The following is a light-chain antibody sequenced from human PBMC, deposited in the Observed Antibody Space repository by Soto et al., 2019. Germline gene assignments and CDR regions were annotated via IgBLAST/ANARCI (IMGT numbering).Light chain of an antibody. CDR3: VSFTTSRTYV. J-gene: IGLJ1*01. Sequence: QSVLTQPASVSGSPGQSITISCTGTSSDVGSYNLVSWYQQHPGKAPKLMIYEGSKRPSGVSNRFSGSKSGNTASLIISGLQAEDEADYYCVSFTTSRTYVFGTGTKLTVL. CDR1: SSDVGSYNL. V-gene: IGLV2-14*02. CDR2: EGS.